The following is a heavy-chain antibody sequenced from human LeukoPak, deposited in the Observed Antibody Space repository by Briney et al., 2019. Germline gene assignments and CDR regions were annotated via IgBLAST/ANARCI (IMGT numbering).Heavy chain of an antibody. CDR3: ARSYDTNNRQRFDS. J-gene: IGHJ4*02. Sequence: SETLSLTCTVSGASIRSYYWSWIRQPPGKGLEGIAYMYYSETPNYNPSLKSRVSMSGDTSRNQFSLKLNSVTAADTAVYYCARSYDTNNRQRFDSWGQGILVTVSP. D-gene: IGHD3-22*01. V-gene: IGHV4-59*08. CDR2: MYYSETP. CDR1: GASIRSYY.